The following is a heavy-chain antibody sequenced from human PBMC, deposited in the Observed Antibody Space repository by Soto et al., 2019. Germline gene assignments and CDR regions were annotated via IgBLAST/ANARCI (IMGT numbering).Heavy chain of an antibody. CDR1: GYTFTSYA. D-gene: IGHD6-13*01. CDR3: ASALGIAAGGAFDY. Sequence: ASVKISCKASGYTFTSYAMHWVRQAPGQRLEWMGWINAGNGNTKYSQKFQGRVTITRDTSASTAYMELSSLRSEDTAVYYCASALGIAAGGAFDYWGEGTPVTVSS. CDR2: INAGNGNT. J-gene: IGHJ4*02. V-gene: IGHV1-3*01.